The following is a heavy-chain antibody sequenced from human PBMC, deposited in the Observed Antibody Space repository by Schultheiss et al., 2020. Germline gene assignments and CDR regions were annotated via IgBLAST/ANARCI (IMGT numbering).Heavy chain of an antibody. CDR2: IYHSGST. V-gene: IGHV4-4*02. Sequence: TLSLTCAVSGGSISSSNWWSWVRQPPGKGLEWIGEIYHSGSTNYNPSLKSRVTISVDKSKNQFSLKLSSVTAADTAVYYCAFTIFGVVIHYYYYMDVWGKGTTVTVSS. CDR1: GGSISSSNW. J-gene: IGHJ6*03. CDR3: AFTIFGVVIHYYYYMDV. D-gene: IGHD3-3*01.